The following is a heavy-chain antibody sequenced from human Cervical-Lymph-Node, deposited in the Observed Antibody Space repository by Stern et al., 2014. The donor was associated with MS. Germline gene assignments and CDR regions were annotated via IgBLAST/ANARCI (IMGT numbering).Heavy chain of an antibody. V-gene: IGHV4-59*01. CDR3: ARGAGWFDP. CDR1: GGSLSSYY. CDR2: IYYSGST. Sequence: QVQLQESGPGLVKPSETLSLTCTVSGGSLSSYYWSWIRQPPGQGMAWVGFIYYSGSTNYNPSLKSRVTLSVDTSKNKYSLKLTSVTAADTAVYYCARGAGWFDPWGQGTLVTVSS. J-gene: IGHJ5*02.